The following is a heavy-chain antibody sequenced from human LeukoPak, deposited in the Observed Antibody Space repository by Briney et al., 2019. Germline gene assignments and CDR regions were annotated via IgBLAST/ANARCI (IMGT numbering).Heavy chain of an antibody. J-gene: IGHJ3*02. D-gene: IGHD3-16*01. CDR2: ISNSGST. CDR1: GGSISIYY. CDR3: ARLGQPNAFDI. Sequence: PSETLSLTCTVSGGSISIYYWSWIRQPPGKGLECIGYISNSGSTNYNPSLKSRVTISTDTSKNQLSLKLTSVTAADTAVYFCARLGQPNAFDIWAKGQWSPSLQ. V-gene: IGHV4-59*08.